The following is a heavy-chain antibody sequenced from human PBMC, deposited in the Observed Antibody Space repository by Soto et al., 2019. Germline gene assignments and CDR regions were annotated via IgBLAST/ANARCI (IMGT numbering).Heavy chain of an antibody. V-gene: IGHV3-21*01. CDR2: ISGSGSYI. D-gene: IGHD5-12*01. CDR3: AREVVDRVAKIAFDH. J-gene: IGHJ4*02. Sequence: GGSLRLSCAASGFTFSSYSMNWVRQAPGKGLEWVSSISGSGSYIYYADSAKGRFTVSRDNAKNSLSLQMNSLRAEDTAVYYCAREVVDRVAKIAFDHWGQGARVTVAS. CDR1: GFTFSSYS.